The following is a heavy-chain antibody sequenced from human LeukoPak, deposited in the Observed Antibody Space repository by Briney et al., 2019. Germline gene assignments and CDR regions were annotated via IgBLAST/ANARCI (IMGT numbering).Heavy chain of an antibody. V-gene: IGHV3-11*06. CDR2: ISSSSSYI. Sequence: GESLRLSCAASGFTFSDYYMSWIRQAPGKGLEWVSSISSSSSYIYYADSVKGRFTISRDNAKNSLYLQMNSLRAEDTAVYYCARAGYYYDSSGYYYLYYFDYWGQGTLVTVSS. J-gene: IGHJ4*02. CDR1: GFTFSDYY. D-gene: IGHD3-22*01. CDR3: ARAGYYYDSSGYYYLYYFDY.